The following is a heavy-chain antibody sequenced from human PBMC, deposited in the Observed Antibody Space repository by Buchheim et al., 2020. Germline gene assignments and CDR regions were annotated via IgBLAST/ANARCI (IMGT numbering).Heavy chain of an antibody. J-gene: IGHJ4*02. V-gene: IGHV3-23*01. CDR2: ISNSGGGT. D-gene: IGHD3-22*01. Sequence: EVQLLESGGGLVQPGGSLRLSCAASGFTFSDYAMNWVRQAPGKGLEWVSAISNSGGGTYYADSVKGRFTISRDNSKNTLYLQMNSLRAEDTAIYYCAKTKWLFSGFDYWGQGTL. CDR1: GFTFSDYA. CDR3: AKTKWLFSGFDY.